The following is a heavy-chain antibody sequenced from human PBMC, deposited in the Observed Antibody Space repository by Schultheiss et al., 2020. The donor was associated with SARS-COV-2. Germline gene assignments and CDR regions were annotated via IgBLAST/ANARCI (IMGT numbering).Heavy chain of an antibody. CDR1: GFTFNTYA. CDR2: IGVSGVTT. Sequence: SCAASGFTFNTYAMGWVRQAPGKGLEWVSSIGVSGVTTYYADSVKGRFTISRDNSKNTLYLQMNSLRAEDTAVYYCAREDYGDYVLDYWGQGTLVTVSS. J-gene: IGHJ4*02. V-gene: IGHV3-23*01. CDR3: AREDYGDYVLDY. D-gene: IGHD4-17*01.